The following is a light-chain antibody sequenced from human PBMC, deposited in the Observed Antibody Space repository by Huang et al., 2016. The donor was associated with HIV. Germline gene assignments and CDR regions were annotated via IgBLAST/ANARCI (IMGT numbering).Light chain of an antibody. CDR3: QQTYSSLPT. CDR2: ATS. CDR1: QSISNY. J-gene: IGKJ5*01. Sequence: DIQMTQSPSSLSASVGATVTITCRASQSISNYLNWYQQRPGKDPNLLIYATSRLQSGVPSKFSGSGSGTDFTLTISRLQPEDLATYYCQQTYSSLPTFGQGTRLEI. V-gene: IGKV1-39*01.